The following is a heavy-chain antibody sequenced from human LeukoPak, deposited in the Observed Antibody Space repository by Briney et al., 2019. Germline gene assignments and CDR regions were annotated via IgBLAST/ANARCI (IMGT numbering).Heavy chain of an antibody. V-gene: IGHV4-34*01. D-gene: IGHD6-19*01. J-gene: IGHJ6*02. CDR1: GGSFSGYY. Sequence: SETLSLTCAVYGGSFSGYYWSWIRQPPGKGLEWIGEINHSGSTNYNPSLKSRVTISVDTSKNQFSLKLSSVTAADTAVYYCARVGQWLESYYYYYGMDVWGQGTTVTVSS. CDR3: ARVGQWLESYYYYYGMDV. CDR2: INHSGST.